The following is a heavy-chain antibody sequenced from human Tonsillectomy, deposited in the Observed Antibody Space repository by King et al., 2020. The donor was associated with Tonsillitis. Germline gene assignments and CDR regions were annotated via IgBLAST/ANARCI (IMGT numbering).Heavy chain of an antibody. D-gene: IGHD3-22*01. CDR3: GWDSQGSSGMVDY. CDR2: IYHSGST. Sequence: VQLQESGPGLVKPSETLSLTCAVSGYSIRTAYYWGWIRQPPGKGLEWIGSIYHSGSTYYSPSLKSRVTISVDTSKNQFSLKLSSVTAADTGVYYCGWDSQGSSGMVDYWGQGTLVTVPT. CDR1: GYSIRTAYY. J-gene: IGHJ4*02. V-gene: IGHV4-38-2*01.